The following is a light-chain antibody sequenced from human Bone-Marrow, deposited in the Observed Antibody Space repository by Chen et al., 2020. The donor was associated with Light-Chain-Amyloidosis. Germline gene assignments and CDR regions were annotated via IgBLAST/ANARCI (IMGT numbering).Light chain of an antibody. CDR2: DDS. V-gene: IGLV3-21*02. CDR3: QVWDRSSDRPV. Sequence: SVLTQPSSVPVAPGQTAAIACGGNNIGSTSVHWYQQTPGQAPLLVVYDDSDRPSGIPERLSGSNSGNTATLTISRVEAGDEADYYCQVWDRSSDRPVFGGGTKLTVL. J-gene: IGLJ3*02. CDR1: NIGSTS.